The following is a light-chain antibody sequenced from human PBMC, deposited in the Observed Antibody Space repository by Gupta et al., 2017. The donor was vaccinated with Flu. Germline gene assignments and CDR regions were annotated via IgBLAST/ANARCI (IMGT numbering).Light chain of an antibody. J-gene: IGKJ1*01. CDR2: DAS. CDR3: QQSYSVPWT. V-gene: IGKV1-39*01. CDR1: KSIATF. Sequence: GDSVTITCRASKSIATFLKRYQQKPGKAPKLLIYDASSLQTGGPSRFTGRGSGTDFALTISSLQPEDFATYYCQQSYSVPWTFGQGTRLEVE.